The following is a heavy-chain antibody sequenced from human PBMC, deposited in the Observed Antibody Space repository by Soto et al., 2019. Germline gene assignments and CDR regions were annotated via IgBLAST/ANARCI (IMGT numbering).Heavy chain of an antibody. CDR1: GGTFSSYT. V-gene: IGHV1-69*02. Sequence: SVKVSCKASGGTFSSYTISWVRQAPGQGLEWMGRIIPILGIANYAQKFQGRVTITADKSTSTAYMELSSLRSEDTAVYYCASGYCSGGSCYPNFDYWGQGTLVTVSS. D-gene: IGHD2-15*01. CDR3: ASGYCSGGSCYPNFDY. CDR2: IIPILGIA. J-gene: IGHJ4*02.